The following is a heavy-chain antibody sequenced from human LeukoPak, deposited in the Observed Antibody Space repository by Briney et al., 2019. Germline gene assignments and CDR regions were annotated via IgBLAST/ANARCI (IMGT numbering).Heavy chain of an antibody. D-gene: IGHD6-13*01. J-gene: IGHJ4*02. CDR2: IKQDAREK. CDR3: ARGGDSSSWYWFDY. V-gene: IGHV3-7*05. Sequence: PGGSLRLSCAASGFTFSNYWMRWVRQAPGKGLEWVANIKQDAREKSSVDSVKGRFTISRDNAKNSLYLQMNSLRAEDTAVYYCARGGDSSSWYWFDYWGQGTLLTVSS. CDR1: GFTFSNYW.